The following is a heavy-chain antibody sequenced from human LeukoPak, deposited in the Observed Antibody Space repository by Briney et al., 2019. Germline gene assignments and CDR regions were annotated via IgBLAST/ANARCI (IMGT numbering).Heavy chain of an antibody. CDR3: AREYGDYAIDY. D-gene: IGHD4-17*01. J-gene: IGHJ4*02. Sequence: ASVKVSCKASGYTFTAYYMHWVRQAPGQGLEWMGWISPNSGGTDYAQKFQGRVTMTRDTSTSTVYMELSSLRSEDTAVYYCAREYGDYAIDYWGQGTLVTVSS. CDR2: ISPNSGGT. CDR1: GYTFTAYY. V-gene: IGHV1-2*02.